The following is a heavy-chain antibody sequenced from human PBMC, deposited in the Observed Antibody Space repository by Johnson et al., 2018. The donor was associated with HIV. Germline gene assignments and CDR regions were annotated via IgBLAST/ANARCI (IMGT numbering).Heavy chain of an antibody. CDR3: ARVGAVAGVYSI. D-gene: IGHD6-19*01. Sequence: EVQLVESGGGLVQPGGSLRLSCAASGFTVSSNYMSWVRQAPGKGLEWVSVIYGGGSTYYADSVKARFTISRDNSKNSLYLQMNSLRAEDTALYYCARVGAVAGVYSIWGQGTMVTVSS. CDR2: IYGGGST. CDR1: GFTVSSNY. J-gene: IGHJ3*02. V-gene: IGHV3-66*01.